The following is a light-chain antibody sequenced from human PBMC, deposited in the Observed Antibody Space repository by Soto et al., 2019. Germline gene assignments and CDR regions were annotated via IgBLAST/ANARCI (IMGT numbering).Light chain of an antibody. CDR3: SSYTRSSTRV. CDR1: SSDVGGYNY. J-gene: IGLJ3*02. V-gene: IGLV2-14*01. CDR2: EVS. Sequence: QSALTQPASVSGSPGQSITISCTGTSSDVGGYNYVSWYQQHPGKAPKLMIYEVSNRPSGVSNRFPGSKSRNTDSLTISGLKAEDEADYYCSSYTRSSTRVFGGGTQLTVL.